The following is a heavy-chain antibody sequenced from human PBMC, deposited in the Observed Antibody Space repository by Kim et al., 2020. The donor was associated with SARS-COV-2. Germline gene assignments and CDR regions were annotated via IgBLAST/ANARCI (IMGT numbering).Heavy chain of an antibody. V-gene: IGHV4-34*01. J-gene: IGHJ4*02. CDR2: INHSGST. CDR1: GGSFSGYY. CDR3: ARGLIQRCFDWLLRQYYFDY. D-gene: IGHD3-9*01. Sequence: SETLSLTCAVYGGSFSGYYWSWIRQPPGKGLEWIGEINHSGSTNYNPSLKSRVTISVDTSKNQFSLKLSSVTAADTAVYYCARGLIQRCFDWLLRQYYFDYWGQGTLVTVSS.